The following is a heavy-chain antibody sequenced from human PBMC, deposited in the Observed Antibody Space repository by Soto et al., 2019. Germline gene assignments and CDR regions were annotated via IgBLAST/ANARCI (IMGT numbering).Heavy chain of an antibody. Sequence: PVGSLRLSCAASGFTFSSYGVHWVRQAPGKGLEWVAVISYDGSNKYYADSVKGRFTISRDNSKNTLYLQMNSLRAEDTAVHYCAKLILDSPITMVRGVIRGGYYYGMDVWGQGTTVTVSS. V-gene: IGHV3-30*18. CDR3: AKLILDSPITMVRGVIRGGYYYGMDV. CDR2: ISYDGSNK. CDR1: GFTFSSYG. J-gene: IGHJ6*02. D-gene: IGHD3-10*01.